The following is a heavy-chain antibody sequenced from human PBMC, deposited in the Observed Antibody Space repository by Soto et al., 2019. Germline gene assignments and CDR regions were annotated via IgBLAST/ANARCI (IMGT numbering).Heavy chain of an antibody. CDR1: GFTFSTYD. D-gene: IGHD3-22*01. CDR2: LSGDGTTT. V-gene: IGHV3-23*01. CDR3: AKEISFDTSAYNY. Sequence: EVQLLESGGGLVQPGGSLRLSCTASGFTFSTYDMSWVRQAPGKGLEWVSSLSGDGTTTYYIDSVKGRFTISRDNSRNTLSLQMNSLRTEDTAVYYCAKEISFDTSAYNYWGQGILVTVSS. J-gene: IGHJ4*02.